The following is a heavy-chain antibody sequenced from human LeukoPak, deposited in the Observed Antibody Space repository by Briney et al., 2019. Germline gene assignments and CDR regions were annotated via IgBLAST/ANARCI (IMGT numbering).Heavy chain of an antibody. J-gene: IGHJ4*02. CDR1: GFTFSSYS. CDR3: ARDGEDSSGWSTYLGWSYYFDY. D-gene: IGHD6-19*01. V-gene: IGHV3-21*01. CDR2: ISSSSSYI. Sequence: PGGSLRLSCAASGFTFSSYSMNWVRQAPGKGLEWVSSISSSSSYIYYADSVKGRFTISRDNAKNSLYLQMNSLRAEDTAVYYCARDGEDSSGWSTYLGWSYYFDYWGQGTLVTVSS.